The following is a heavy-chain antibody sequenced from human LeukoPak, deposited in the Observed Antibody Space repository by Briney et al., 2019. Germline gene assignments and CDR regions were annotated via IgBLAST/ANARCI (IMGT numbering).Heavy chain of an antibody. CDR1: VFTFSSYA. CDR3: ARMYYDFWSGIRGDYYYYMDV. J-gene: IGHJ6*03. CDR2: ISSNGGST. V-gene: IGHV3-64*01. Sequence: PGGSLRLSCAASVFTFSSYAMHWVRQAPGKGLEYVSAISSNGGSTYYANSVKGRFTISRDNSKNTLYLQMGSLRAEDMAVYYCARMYYDFWSGIRGDYYYYMDVWGKGTTVTVSS. D-gene: IGHD3-3*01.